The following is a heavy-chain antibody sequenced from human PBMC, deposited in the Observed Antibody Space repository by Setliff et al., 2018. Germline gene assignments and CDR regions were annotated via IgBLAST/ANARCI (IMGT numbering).Heavy chain of an antibody. D-gene: IGHD5-18*01. J-gene: IGHJ4*02. CDR3: AKSTALDY. CDR1: RFTFSNYW. CDR2: IREDGSEK. V-gene: IGHV3-7*01. Sequence: GGSLRLSCAASRFTFSNYWMSWVRQAPGKGLEWVANIREDGSEKYYVDSVKGRFTISRDNAKNSLDLQMDSLRGEDTAVYFCAKSTALDYWGQGTLVTVSS.